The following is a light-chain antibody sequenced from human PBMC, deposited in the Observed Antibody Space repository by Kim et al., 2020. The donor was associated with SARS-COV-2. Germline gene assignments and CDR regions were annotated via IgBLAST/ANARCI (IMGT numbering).Light chain of an antibody. CDR1: NMGSKS. V-gene: IGLV3-21*04. CDR2: YDS. CDR3: QVWDSSSDHRV. J-gene: IGLJ1*01. Sequence: APGKTARITCGGNNMGSKSVHWYQQKPGQAPVLVIYYDSDRHSGIPERFSGSNSGNTATLTISRVEAGDEADYYCQVWDSSSDHRVFGTGTKVTVL.